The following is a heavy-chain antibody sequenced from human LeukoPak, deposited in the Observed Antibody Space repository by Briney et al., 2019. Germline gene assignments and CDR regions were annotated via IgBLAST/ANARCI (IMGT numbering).Heavy chain of an antibody. D-gene: IGHD3-10*01. J-gene: IGHJ3*01. V-gene: IGHV1-2*02. Sequence: GASVNVSCKAFAYTFTVYYMHWVRQAHGQGLEWMGRINPNSGDTKYAQNFQGRVTMTRDTSNDTAYMDLSRLRSDDTAVYYCARVGFERPRSSITVVRGVIRPNAFDLWGQGTMVTVSS. CDR2: INPNSGDT. CDR3: ARVGFERPRSSITVVRGVIRPNAFDL. CDR1: AYTFTVYY.